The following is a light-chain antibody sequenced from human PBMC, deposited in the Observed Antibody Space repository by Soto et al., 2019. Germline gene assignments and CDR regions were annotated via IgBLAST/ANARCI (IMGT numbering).Light chain of an antibody. CDR3: SSYSSANTVI. CDR1: SSDIGGYIY. J-gene: IGLJ2*01. Sequence: QSALTQPASVSASPGQSITISCTGTSSDIGGYIYVSWYQHHPGKAPRLMIYEVSSRPSGVSNRFSGSKSGNTASLTMSGLQAEDEAQYYCSSYSSANTVIFGGGTKLTVL. CDR2: EVS. V-gene: IGLV2-14*01.